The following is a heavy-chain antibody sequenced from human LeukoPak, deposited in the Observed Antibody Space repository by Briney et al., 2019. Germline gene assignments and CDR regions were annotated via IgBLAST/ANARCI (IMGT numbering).Heavy chain of an antibody. CDR3: ASEGKQYYDILTGYYYYYGMDV. CDR2: IYSGGST. J-gene: IGHJ6*04. CDR1: GFTVSSNH. D-gene: IGHD3-9*01. V-gene: IGHV3-53*01. Sequence: GGSLRLSCAASGFTVSSNHMSWVRQAPGKGLEWVSFIYSGGSTYYADSVKGRFTISRDNSKNTLYLQMNSLRAEDTAVYYCASEGKQYYDILTGYYYYYGMDVWGKGTTVTVSS.